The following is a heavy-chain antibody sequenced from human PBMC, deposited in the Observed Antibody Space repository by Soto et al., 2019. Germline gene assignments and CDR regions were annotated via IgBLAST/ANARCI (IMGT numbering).Heavy chain of an antibody. V-gene: IGHV3-21*06. J-gene: IGHJ4*02. D-gene: IGHD3-22*01. CDR2: ISSSRSYI. CDR1: GFTFSSYS. CDR3: ARGTADYSHTTGYFEY. Sequence: PGGSLRLSCAASGFTFSSYSMNLVRQSPGKGLEWVSCISSSRSYIYYADSVKGRFSISRDNAKNSLYLQVNSLRAEDTAVYYCARGTADYSHTTGYFEYWDQGTRVAVSS.